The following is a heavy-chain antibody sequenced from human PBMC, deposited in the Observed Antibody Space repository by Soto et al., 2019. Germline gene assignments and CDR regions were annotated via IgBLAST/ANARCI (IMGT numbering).Heavy chain of an antibody. CDR3: ARSVEGHFDY. Sequence: SLRLSCAASGFTFSSYWMNWVRQAPGKGLEWVANIKQDGSENHYVDSVKGRFTISRDNPKNSLYLQMNSLRDEDTAVYYCARSVEGHFDYWGQGTVVTVSS. D-gene: IGHD6-19*01. J-gene: IGHJ4*02. V-gene: IGHV3-7*01. CDR1: GFTFSSYW. CDR2: IKQDGSEN.